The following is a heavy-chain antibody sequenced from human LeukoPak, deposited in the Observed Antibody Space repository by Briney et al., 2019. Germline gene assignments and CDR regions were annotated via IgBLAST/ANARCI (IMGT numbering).Heavy chain of an antibody. Sequence: GGSLRLSCAASGFTFSSYGMHWVRQAPGKGLEWEAFIRSDGSNKYYADSVKGRCTISRDNSKNTLYLQMNSLRGEDTAVYYCARDNRITMVRGARGPDYWGQGTLVTVSS. CDR2: IRSDGSNK. D-gene: IGHD3-10*01. CDR3: ARDNRITMVRGARGPDY. J-gene: IGHJ4*02. V-gene: IGHV3-30*02. CDR1: GFTFSSYG.